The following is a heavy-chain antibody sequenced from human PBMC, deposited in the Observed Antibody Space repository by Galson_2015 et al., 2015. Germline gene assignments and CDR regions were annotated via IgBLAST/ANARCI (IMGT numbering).Heavy chain of an antibody. CDR2: TYYRSKWYN. CDR1: GDSVSSNSAA. CDR3: ARGSREDTSYYYYGMDV. V-gene: IGHV6-1*01. J-gene: IGHJ6*02. Sequence: CAISGDSVSSNSAAWNWIRQSPSRGLEWLGRTYYRSKWYNDYAVSVKSRITINPDTSKNQFSLQLNSVTPEDTAVYYCARGSREDTSYYYYGMDVWGQGTTVTVSS. D-gene: IGHD2-15*01.